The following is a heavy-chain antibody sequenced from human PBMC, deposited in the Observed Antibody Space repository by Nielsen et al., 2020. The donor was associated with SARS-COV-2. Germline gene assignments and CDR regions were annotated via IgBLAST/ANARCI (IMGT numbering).Heavy chain of an antibody. D-gene: IGHD1-26*01. Sequence: GESLKISCAASGFTFSSYSMNWVRQAPGKGLEWVSSISSSSSYIYYADSVKGRFTISRDNAKNSLYLQMNSLRAEDTAVYYCARDGEGGSYSEVSYDYWGQGTLVTVSS. J-gene: IGHJ4*02. CDR3: ARDGEGGSYSEVSYDY. CDR2: ISSSSSYI. CDR1: GFTFSSYS. V-gene: IGHV3-21*01.